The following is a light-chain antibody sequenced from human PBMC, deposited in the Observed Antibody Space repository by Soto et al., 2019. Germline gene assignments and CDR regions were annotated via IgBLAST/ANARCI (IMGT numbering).Light chain of an antibody. CDR1: QSLSSNY. V-gene: IGKV3-20*01. Sequence: EIVLTQSPGTLSLSPGERATLSCRASQSLSSNYLAWYQQKPGQAPRLLIYGASSRVSGIPDRFRGSGSVTDFTLTISSLEPEDFAVYYCQHYGRSAIFTLGPGTTVD. CDR2: GAS. CDR3: QHYGRSAIFT. J-gene: IGKJ3*01.